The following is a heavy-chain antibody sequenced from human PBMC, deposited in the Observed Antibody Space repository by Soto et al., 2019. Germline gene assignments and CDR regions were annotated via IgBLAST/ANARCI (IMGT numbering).Heavy chain of an antibody. V-gene: IGHV3-30-3*01. CDR3: ARGPFGGTHFDY. Sequence: PGGSLRLSCAASGFTFSSYAMHWVRQAPGKGLEWVAVISYDGSNKYYADSVKGRFTISRDNYKNTLYLQMNSLRAEDTAVYYCARGPFGGTHFDYWGQGTMVTVSS. D-gene: IGHD3-10*01. CDR2: ISYDGSNK. J-gene: IGHJ4*02. CDR1: GFTFSSYA.